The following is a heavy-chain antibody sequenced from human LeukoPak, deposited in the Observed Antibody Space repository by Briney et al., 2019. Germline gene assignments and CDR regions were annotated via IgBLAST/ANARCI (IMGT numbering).Heavy chain of an antibody. CDR1: GYTFTGYY. CDR2: INPNSGGT. V-gene: IGHV1-2*02. CDR3: ARLTVVPAARDYYYYMDV. J-gene: IGHJ6*03. D-gene: IGHD2-2*01. Sequence: ASVKVSCKASGYTFTGYYMHWVRQAPGQGLEWMGWINPNSGGTNYAQKFQGRVTMTRDTSISTAYVELSRLRSDDTAVYYCARLTVVPAARDYYYYMDVWGKGTTVTVSS.